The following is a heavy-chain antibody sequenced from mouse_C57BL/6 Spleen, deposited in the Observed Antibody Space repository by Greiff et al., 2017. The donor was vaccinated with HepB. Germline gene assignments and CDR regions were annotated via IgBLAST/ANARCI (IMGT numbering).Heavy chain of an antibody. CDR2: IYPRSGNT. J-gene: IGHJ2*01. CDR3: ARVGYYGDYFDY. V-gene: IGHV1-81*01. D-gene: IGHD2-3*01. Sequence: VQLQQSGAELARPGASVKLSCKASGYTFTSYGISWVKQRTGQGLEWIGEIYPRSGNTYYNEKFKGKATLTAEKSSSTAYMELRSLTSEDSAVYFCARVGYYGDYFDYWGQGTTLTVSS. CDR1: GYTFTSYG.